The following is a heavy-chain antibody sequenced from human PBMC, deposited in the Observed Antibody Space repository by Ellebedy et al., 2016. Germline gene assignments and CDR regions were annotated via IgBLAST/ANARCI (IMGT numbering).Heavy chain of an antibody. V-gene: IGHV5-51*01. D-gene: IGHD3-22*01. CDR2: IYPGDSDT. CDR1: GYIFTSHW. J-gene: IGHJ4*02. CDR3: ARQFEYYYDSLDF. Sequence: KVSCXGSGYIFTSHWIGWVRQMPGKGLEWMGIIYPGDSDTRYSPSFQGQVTISVDKSITTAYLQWSSLKPSDTAMYYCARQFEYYYDSLDFWGQGALVTVSS.